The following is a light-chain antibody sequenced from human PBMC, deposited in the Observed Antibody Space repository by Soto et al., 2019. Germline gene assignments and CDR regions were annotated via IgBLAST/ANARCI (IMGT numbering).Light chain of an antibody. CDR2: EGS. J-gene: IGLJ2*01. V-gene: IGLV2-23*03. CDR1: NSDVGSYNL. Sequence: QSALTQPASVSGSPGQSITISCTGTNSDVGSYNLVSWFQQHPGKAPKLMIYEGSKRPSVISNRFSGSKSGNTASLTISGLQAEDEADCYCCSYAGSSSVDVVFGGGTKLTVL. CDR3: CSYAGSSSVDVV.